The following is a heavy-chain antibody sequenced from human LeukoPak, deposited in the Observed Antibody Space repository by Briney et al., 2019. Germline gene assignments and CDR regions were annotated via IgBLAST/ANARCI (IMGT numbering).Heavy chain of an antibody. J-gene: IGHJ4*02. Sequence: GGSLRLSCAASRFTFSTYSMNWVRQAPGKGLEWVSYISSGSNTIYYADSVKGRFTISRDNAKNSLYLQMISLRAEDTAVYYCAREYSSSSGRSFDYRGQGTLVTVSS. CDR1: RFTFSTYS. D-gene: IGHD6-6*01. CDR2: ISSGSNTI. CDR3: AREYSSSSGRSFDY. V-gene: IGHV3-48*01.